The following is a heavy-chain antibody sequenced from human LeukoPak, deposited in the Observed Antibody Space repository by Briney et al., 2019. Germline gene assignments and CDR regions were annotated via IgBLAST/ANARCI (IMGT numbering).Heavy chain of an antibody. CDR1: GYTFTSYG. Sequence: GASVKVSCKASGYTFTSYGISWVRQAPGQGLEWMGWISAYNGNTNYAQKLQGRVTMTTDTSTSTAYMELRSLRSDDTAVYYCARDRYRYSSSTPVGYWGQGTLVTVSS. D-gene: IGHD6-13*01. CDR3: ARDRYRYSSSTPVGY. V-gene: IGHV1-18*01. J-gene: IGHJ4*02. CDR2: ISAYNGNT.